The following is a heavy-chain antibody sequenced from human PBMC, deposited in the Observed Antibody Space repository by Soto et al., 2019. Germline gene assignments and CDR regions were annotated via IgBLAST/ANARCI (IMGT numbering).Heavy chain of an antibody. CDR3: AKSRYSDSSGDVYDF. V-gene: IGHV3-23*01. Sequence: EVQLLESGGGLVQPGGSLRLSCAASGFTFSNYAMSWVRQAPGKGLVWVSGIGGRANSAYYADSVKGRFANSRDNSSNTQFLQLHSLRAEDTAVYYCAKSRYSDSSGDVYDFWGQGTLVSVSS. D-gene: IGHD3-22*01. J-gene: IGHJ4*02. CDR1: GFTFSNYA. CDR2: IGGRANSA.